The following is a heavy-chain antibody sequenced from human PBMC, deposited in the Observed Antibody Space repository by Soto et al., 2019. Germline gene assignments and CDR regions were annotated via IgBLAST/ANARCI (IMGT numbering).Heavy chain of an antibody. CDR1: GFTFSSYA. J-gene: IGHJ4*02. Sequence: PGGSLRLSCAASGFTFSSYAMSWVRQAPGKGLEWVSAISGSGGSTCYADSVKGRFTISRDNARNSLSLQMMSLRADDTAMYYCAADTGDIEVVPATTWGQGTLVTSPQ. CDR3: AADTGDIEVVPATT. V-gene: IGHV3-23*01. CDR2: ISGSGGST. D-gene: IGHD2-15*01.